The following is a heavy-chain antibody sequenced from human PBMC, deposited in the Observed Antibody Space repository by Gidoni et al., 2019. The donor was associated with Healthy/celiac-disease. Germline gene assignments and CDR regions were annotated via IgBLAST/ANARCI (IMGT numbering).Heavy chain of an antibody. V-gene: IGHV4-34*01. J-gene: IGHJ6*02. CDR3: ARGWLYYDFWSGYKSQLHYYGMDV. CDR1: GGSFSGYY. CDR2: INHSGST. D-gene: IGHD3-3*01. Sequence: QVQLQQWGAGLLKPSEPLSLPCAVYGGSFSGYYWIWIRQPPGKGLEWIGEINHSGSTNYNPSLKSRVTISVDTSKNQFSLKLSSVTAADTAVYYCARGWLYYDFWSGYKSQLHYYGMDVWGQGTTVTVSS.